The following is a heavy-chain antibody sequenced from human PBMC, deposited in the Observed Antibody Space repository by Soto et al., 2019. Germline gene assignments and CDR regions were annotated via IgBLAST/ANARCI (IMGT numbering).Heavy chain of an antibody. CDR1: GGSISSYY. J-gene: IGHJ6*02. CDR3: ASPIAAADPYYYGMDV. Sequence: SLTCTVSGGSISSYYWSWIRQPPGKGLEWIGYIYYSGSTNYNPSLKSRVTISVDTSKNQFSLKLSSVTAADTAVYYCASPIAAADPYYYGMDVWGQGTTVTVSS. V-gene: IGHV4-59*01. D-gene: IGHD6-13*01. CDR2: IYYSGST.